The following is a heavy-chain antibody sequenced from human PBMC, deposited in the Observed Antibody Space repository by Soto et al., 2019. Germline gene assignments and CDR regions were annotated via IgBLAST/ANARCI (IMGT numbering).Heavy chain of an antibody. V-gene: IGHV1-69*06. CDR3: ARGGLQAQGVQYNHYAMDV. CDR1: GGTFDRHT. CDR2: IIPIFSTP. J-gene: IGHJ6*02. D-gene: IGHD4-4*01. Sequence: SVKVSCKASGGTFDRHTINWVRQPPGQGLEWMGGIIPIFSTPKYAQKFQGRVMLTADKSTSTAYMELSSLRYEDTAVYYCARGGLQAQGVQYNHYAMDVWGQGTTVTVSS.